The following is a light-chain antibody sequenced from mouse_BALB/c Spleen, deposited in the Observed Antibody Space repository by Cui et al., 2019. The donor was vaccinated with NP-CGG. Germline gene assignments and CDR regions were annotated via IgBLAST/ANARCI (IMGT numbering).Light chain of an antibody. CDR3: ALWYSNHWV. CDR2: STN. CDR1: TGAVTTGNY. Sequence: QPVVTQESVLTTSPGESATLTCRSSTGAVTTGNYANWVQEKPDHLFTGLIGSTNNRAPGVPARFSGSLIGDKAALTITGAQTEDEAIYFCALWYSNHWVFGGGTKLTVL. J-gene: IGLJ1*01. V-gene: IGLV1*01.